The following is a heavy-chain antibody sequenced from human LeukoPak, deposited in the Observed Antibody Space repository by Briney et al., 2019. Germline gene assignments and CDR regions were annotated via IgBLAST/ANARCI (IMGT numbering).Heavy chain of an antibody. J-gene: IGHJ4*02. CDR3: ARLGSSGYYYYLDY. V-gene: IGHV4-4*07. Sequence: ETSETLSLTCTVSGGSISSYYWSWIRQPAGKGLEWIGRIYTSGSTNYNPSLKSRVTMSVDTSKNQFSLKLSSVTAADTAVYYCARLGSSGYYYYLDYWGQGTLVTVSS. D-gene: IGHD3-22*01. CDR2: IYTSGST. CDR1: GGSISSYY.